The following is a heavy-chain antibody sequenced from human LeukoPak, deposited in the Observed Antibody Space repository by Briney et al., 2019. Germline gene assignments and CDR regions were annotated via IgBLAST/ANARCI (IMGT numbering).Heavy chain of an antibody. CDR2: IRYDGSNK. D-gene: IGHD1-26*01. V-gene: IGHV3-30*02. CDR1: GFTFSSYG. Sequence: GGSLRLSCAASGFTFSSYGMHWVRQAPGKGLEWVAFIRYDGSNKYYADSVKGRFTISRDNSKSTLYLQMNSLRAEDTAVYYCAKDPEGGIPYWGQGTLVTVSS. CDR3: AKDPEGGIPY. J-gene: IGHJ4*02.